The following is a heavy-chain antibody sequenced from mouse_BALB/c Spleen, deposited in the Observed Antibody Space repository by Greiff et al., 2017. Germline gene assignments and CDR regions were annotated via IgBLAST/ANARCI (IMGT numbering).Heavy chain of an antibody. CDR2: IWWNDNK. D-gene: IGHD2-4*01. Sequence: QVTLKESGPGILQPSQTLSLTCSFSGFSLSTYGIGVGWIRQPSGKGLEWLAHIWWNDNKYYNTALKSRLTISKDTSNNQVFLKIASVDTADTATYYCARMGIYYDYEGFAYWGQGTLVTVSA. CDR3: ARMGIYYDYEGFAY. V-gene: IGHV8-11*01. J-gene: IGHJ3*01. CDR1: GFSLSTYGIG.